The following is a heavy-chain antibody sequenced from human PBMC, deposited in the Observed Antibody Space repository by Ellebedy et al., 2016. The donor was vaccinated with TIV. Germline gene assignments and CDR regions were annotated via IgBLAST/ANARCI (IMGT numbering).Heavy chain of an antibody. CDR3: ARRPFRSRSLYDY. D-gene: IGHD3-3*01. V-gene: IGHV5-51*01. CDR2: HHPGDSDT. CDR1: GYSFTSYW. J-gene: IGHJ4*02. Sequence: GESLKISCKGSGYSFTSYWVGWVRQMPGKGLEWMGIHHPGDSDTSYSPSFQGQVTISADKSISTAYLQCSSLKASETAMYYCARRPFRSRSLYDYWGQGTLVTVSS.